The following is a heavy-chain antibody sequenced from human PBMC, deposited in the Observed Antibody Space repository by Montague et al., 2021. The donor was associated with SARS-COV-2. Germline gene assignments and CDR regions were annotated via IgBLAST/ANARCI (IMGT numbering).Heavy chain of an antibody. J-gene: IGHJ4*02. CDR3: ARWDPQTLTVISLRGKSASDX. CDR2: INDRGVTNY. D-gene: IGHD4-11*01. Sequence: SETLSLTCAVYGESFSGFFWSWIRQPPGKGLEWIAEINDRGVTNYNYNPSLGSRVTISADTSKNQFSLKLRSVTAADTAVYYCARWDPQTLTVISLRGKSASDXWGQGTLVTVSS. CDR1: GESFSGFF. V-gene: IGHV4-34*01.